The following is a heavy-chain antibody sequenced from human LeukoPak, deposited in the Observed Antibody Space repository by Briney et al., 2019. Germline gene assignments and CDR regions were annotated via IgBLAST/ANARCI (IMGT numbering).Heavy chain of an antibody. CDR1: GGSFSSYY. CDR3: ARESRSNGAWYYFDY. D-gene: IGHD2-8*01. Sequence: SESLSLTCTVSGGSFSSYYWSWIRQPPGKGLEWIGYIYISGSTNYNPSLKSRVTISEDTSKNQFSLKLSSVTAADTAVYFCARESRSNGAWYYFDYWGQGTLVTVSS. J-gene: IGHJ4*02. CDR2: IYISGST. V-gene: IGHV4-59*01.